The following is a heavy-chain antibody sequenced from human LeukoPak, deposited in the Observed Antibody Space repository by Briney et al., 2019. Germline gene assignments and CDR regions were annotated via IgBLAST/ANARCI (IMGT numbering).Heavy chain of an antibody. CDR2: IYYSGST. J-gene: IGHJ3*02. Sequence: PSETLSLTCTVSGGSISSSSYYWGWIRQPPGKGLEWIGSIYYSGSTYYNPSLKSRVTISVDTSKNQFSLKLSSVTAADTAVYYCARRVPRGAFDIWDQGTMVTVSS. CDR1: GGSISSSSYY. V-gene: IGHV4-39*01. CDR3: ARRVPRGAFDI.